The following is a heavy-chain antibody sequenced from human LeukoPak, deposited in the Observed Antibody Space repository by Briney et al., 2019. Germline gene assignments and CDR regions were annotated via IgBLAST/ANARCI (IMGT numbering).Heavy chain of an antibody. V-gene: IGHV3-49*04. D-gene: IGHD5-18*01. J-gene: IGHJ6*02. Sequence: PGGSLRLSCRAFGFTFGDHAMSWVRQAPGKGLEWVGFIRSKAYRGTTEYAASVKGRFTILRDDSKSIAYPQMNSLEIEDTGFYYCTRGPIQLWIHNAMDVWGQGTTVTVSS. CDR2: IRSKAYRGTT. CDR3: TRGPIQLWIHNAMDV. CDR1: GFTFGDHA.